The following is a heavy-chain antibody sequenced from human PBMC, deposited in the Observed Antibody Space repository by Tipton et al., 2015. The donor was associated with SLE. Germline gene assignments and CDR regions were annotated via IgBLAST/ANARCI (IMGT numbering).Heavy chain of an antibody. D-gene: IGHD3-22*01. CDR3: ARHDYDDNGYYMHYFDY. V-gene: IGHV4-38-2*01. J-gene: IGHJ4*03. CDR1: GFSISSGYY. Sequence: TLSLTCAVSGFSISSGYYWGWIRQPPGEGLEWIGSIHHSGNTYFNPSLKSRVTMSIDTSRNEVFLRLTSVTAADTAVYYCARHDYDDNGYYMHYFDYWGQGTMVTVS. CDR2: IHHSGNT.